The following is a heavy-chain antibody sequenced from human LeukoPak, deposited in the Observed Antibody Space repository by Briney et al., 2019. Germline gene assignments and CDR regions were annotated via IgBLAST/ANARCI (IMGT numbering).Heavy chain of an antibody. J-gene: IGHJ4*02. Sequence: GSLRLSCATSGFTFSTYWMHWVRQAPGKGLVWVSRINIDGSSTTYADSVKGRFTISRDNAKNTLYLQLNNLRAEDTAVYYCATGYRDFGVGYWGQGTLVTVSS. D-gene: IGHD4-17*01. CDR3: ATGYRDFGVGY. CDR1: GFTFSTYW. CDR2: INIDGSST. V-gene: IGHV3-74*03.